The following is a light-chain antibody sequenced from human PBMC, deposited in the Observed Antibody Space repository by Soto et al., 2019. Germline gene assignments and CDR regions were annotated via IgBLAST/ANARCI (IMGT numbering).Light chain of an antibody. CDR3: QQYNNWPIT. Sequence: EIVMTQSPSTLSVSPGERATLSCGASQNVLSNLAWYQQKPGQAPRLLIYGASTRATGLPARFSGSGSGTQFNLTISSLQSEDFAVYYCQQYNNWPITFGQGTRLEIK. V-gene: IGKV3-15*01. CDR1: QNVLSN. J-gene: IGKJ5*01. CDR2: GAS.